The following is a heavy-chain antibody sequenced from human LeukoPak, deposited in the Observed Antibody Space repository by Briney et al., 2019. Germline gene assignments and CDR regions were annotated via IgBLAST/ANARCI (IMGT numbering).Heavy chain of an antibody. CDR2: INPNTGGT. V-gene: IGHV1-2*02. D-gene: IGHD7-27*01. CDR3: ATGDRHY. Sequence: ASVTVSCKASGYTFTSYYVHWVRQAPGRGLEWMGWINPNTGGTNYALKFQGRVTMTRDTSITTAYMELSRLTSDDAAVYYCATGDRHYRGQGTLITVSS. CDR1: GYTFTSYY. J-gene: IGHJ4*02.